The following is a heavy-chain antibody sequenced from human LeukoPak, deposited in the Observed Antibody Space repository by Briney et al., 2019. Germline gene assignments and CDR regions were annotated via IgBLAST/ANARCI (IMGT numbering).Heavy chain of an antibody. CDR1: GFTFSSHS. Sequence: GGSLRLSCAASGFTFSSHSMRWVRQAPGKGLEWVSAITPSGGGTYYVDSVKGRFTISRDNSKNTLYLQMRSLRVGDTAVYYCGKSRPSGSFDYWGQGSLVTVSS. V-gene: IGHV3-23*01. D-gene: IGHD3-22*01. CDR3: GKSRPSGSFDY. CDR2: ITPSGGGT. J-gene: IGHJ4*02.